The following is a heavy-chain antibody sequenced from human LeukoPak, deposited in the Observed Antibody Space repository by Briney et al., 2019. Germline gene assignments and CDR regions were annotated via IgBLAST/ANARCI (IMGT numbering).Heavy chain of an antibody. J-gene: IGHJ4*02. CDR1: GFTVSSSY. D-gene: IGHD3-16*01. Sequence: GGSLRLSCAASGFTVSSSYMSWVRQAPGKGLEWVSVIYSGGTTFYADSVKGRFTISRDNSKNTLYLQMNSLRAEDTAVYYCARSWSGGGGALRYWGQGTLVTVSS. V-gene: IGHV3-53*01. CDR3: ARSWSGGGGALRY. CDR2: IYSGGTT.